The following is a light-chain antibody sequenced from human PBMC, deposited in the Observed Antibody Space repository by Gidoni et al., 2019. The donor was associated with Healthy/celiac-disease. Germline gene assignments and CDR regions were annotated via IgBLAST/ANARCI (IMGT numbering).Light chain of an antibody. V-gene: IGKV1-33*01. CDR1: RDISNY. CDR3: QQYDNLPRT. J-gene: IGKJ4*01. Sequence: DIQMTQPPSSLSASVGDRVTITCQASRDISNYLNWYQQKPGKAPKLLIYDASNLETGIPSRFSGSGSGTDFTFTISSLQPEDIATYYCQQYDNLPRTFGEGTKVEIK. CDR2: DAS.